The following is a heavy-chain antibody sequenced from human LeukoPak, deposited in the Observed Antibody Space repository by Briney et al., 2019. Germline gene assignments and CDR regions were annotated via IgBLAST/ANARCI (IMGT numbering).Heavy chain of an antibody. CDR2: IYYSGST. CDR3: ARVQRSGMDV. Sequence: SEALSLTCTVSGGSISSYYWSWIRQPPGKGLEWIGSIYYSGSTNYNPSLKSRVTISVDTSKNQFSLKLSSVTAADTAVYYCARVQRSGMDVWGQGTTVTVSS. J-gene: IGHJ6*02. CDR1: GGSISSYY. D-gene: IGHD4-11*01. V-gene: IGHV4-59*01.